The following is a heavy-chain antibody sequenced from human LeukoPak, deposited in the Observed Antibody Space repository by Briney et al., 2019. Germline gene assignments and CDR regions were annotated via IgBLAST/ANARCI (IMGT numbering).Heavy chain of an antibody. D-gene: IGHD3-10*01. CDR3: ARQSGSGSYYSDY. CDR1: GGTFSSYA. V-gene: IGHV1-69*04. J-gene: IGHJ4*02. Sequence: SVKVSCKASGGTFSSYAISWVRQAPGQGLEWMGRIIPILGIANYAQKFQGRVTITADKSTSTAYMELSSLRSEDTAVYYCARQSGSGSYYSDYWGQGTLVTVSS. CDR2: IIPILGIA.